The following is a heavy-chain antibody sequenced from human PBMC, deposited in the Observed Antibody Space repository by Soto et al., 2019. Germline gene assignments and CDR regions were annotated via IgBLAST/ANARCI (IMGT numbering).Heavy chain of an antibody. CDR3: AREGRDGYNLIDY. CDR2: IYYSGST. J-gene: IGHJ4*02. CDR1: GGSISSGGYY. D-gene: IGHD5-12*01. Sequence: SETLSLTCTVSGGSISSGGYYWSWIRQHPWKGLEWIGYIYYSGSTYYNPSLKSRVTISVDTSKNQFSLKLSSVTAADTAVYYCAREGRDGYNLIDYWGQGXLVTVSS. V-gene: IGHV4-31*03.